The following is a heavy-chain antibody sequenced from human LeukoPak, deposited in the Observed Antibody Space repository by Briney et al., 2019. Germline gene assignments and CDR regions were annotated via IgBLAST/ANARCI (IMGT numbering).Heavy chain of an antibody. CDR3: ARGPGSSWYLFDY. V-gene: IGHV4-4*07. CDR2: IYTSGST. Sequence: SETLSLTCTVSGGSISSYYWSWLRQPAGKGLEWIGRIYTSGSTNYNPSLTSRVTMSVDTSKNQFSLKLSSVTAADTAVYYCARGPGSSWYLFDYWGQGTLVTVSS. CDR1: GGSISSYY. J-gene: IGHJ4*02. D-gene: IGHD6-13*01.